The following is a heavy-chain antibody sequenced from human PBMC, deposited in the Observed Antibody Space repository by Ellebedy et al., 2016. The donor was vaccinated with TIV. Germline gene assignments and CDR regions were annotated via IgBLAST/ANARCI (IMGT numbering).Heavy chain of an antibody. D-gene: IGHD2-21*02. V-gene: IGHV3-33*01. CDR3: ARVTAGYLDY. J-gene: IGHJ4*02. Sequence: GGSLRLSCVGSGFTFSDYGMHWVRQAPGKGPEWVAVIWSNGTNIYYEASVKGRFTISRDNSKNTLYLQMSSLRAEDTAVYYCARVTAGYLDYWGQGTVITVS. CDR1: GFTFSDYG. CDR2: IWSNGTNI.